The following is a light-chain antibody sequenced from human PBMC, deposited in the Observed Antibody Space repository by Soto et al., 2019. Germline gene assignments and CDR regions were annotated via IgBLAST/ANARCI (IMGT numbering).Light chain of an antibody. Sequence: QSVLTQPPSASGTPGQRVTISCSGSSSNIGSNYVYWYQQLPGTAPKLLIYRNNQRPSGVPDRFSGSKSGTSASLAISGLRSEDEADYYCAAWDDGLNGWLFGGGTKVTVL. CDR3: AAWDDGLNGWL. V-gene: IGLV1-47*01. J-gene: IGLJ3*02. CDR1: SSNIGSNY. CDR2: RNN.